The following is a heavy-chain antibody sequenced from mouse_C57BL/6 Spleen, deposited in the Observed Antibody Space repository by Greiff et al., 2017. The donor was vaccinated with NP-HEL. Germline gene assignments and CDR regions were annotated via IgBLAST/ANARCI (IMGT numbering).Heavy chain of an antibody. CDR3: GPLWCYYAMDY. V-gene: IGHV1-64*01. J-gene: IGHJ4*01. D-gene: IGHD1-1*02. CDR1: GYTFTSYW. Sequence: QVQLQQSGAELVKPGASVKLSCKASGYTFTSYWMHWVKQRPGQGLEWIGMIHPNSGGTNYNEKFKSKATLTVDKSSSTAYMQLSSLTSEDSAVYYCGPLWCYYAMDYWGQGTSVTVSS. CDR2: IHPNSGGT.